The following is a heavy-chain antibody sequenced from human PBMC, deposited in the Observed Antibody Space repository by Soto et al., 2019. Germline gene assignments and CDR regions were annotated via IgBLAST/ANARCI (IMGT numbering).Heavy chain of an antibody. CDR2: ISAYNGNT. CDR3: ARAWFGDFVYYFDY. V-gene: IGHV1-18*01. D-gene: IGHD3-10*01. J-gene: IGHJ4*02. Sequence: GASVKVSCKASGYTFTYYAISWVRQAPGQGLEWMGWISAYNGNTNYAQKLQGRVTMTTDTSTSSASMELRSLRSDDTAVYYCARAWFGDFVYYFDYWGQGTLVTVSS. CDR1: GYTFTYYA.